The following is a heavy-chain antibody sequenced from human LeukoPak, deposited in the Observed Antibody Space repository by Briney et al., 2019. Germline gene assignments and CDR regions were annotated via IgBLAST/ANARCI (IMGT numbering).Heavy chain of an antibody. CDR2: IYYSGST. CDR1: GGSISSGGYY. V-gene: IGHV4-31*03. CDR3: ARGYGSGSYDY. D-gene: IGHD3-10*01. J-gene: IGHJ4*02. Sequence: SQTLSLTCTVSGGSISSGGYYWSWIRQHPGKGLEWIGYIYYSGSTHYNPSLKSRVTMPVDTSKNQFSLKLSFVTAADTAVYYCARGYGSGSYDYWGQGTLVTVSS.